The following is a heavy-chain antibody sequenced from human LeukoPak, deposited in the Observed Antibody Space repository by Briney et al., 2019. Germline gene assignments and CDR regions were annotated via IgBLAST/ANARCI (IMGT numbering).Heavy chain of an antibody. V-gene: IGHV1-3*01. CDR3: ARDVESSFDY. CDR1: GYTFTSYA. J-gene: IGHJ4*02. CDR2: INAGNGNT. Sequence: ASVKVSCKASGYTFTSYAMHRVRQAPGQRLEWMGWINAGNGNTKYSQKFQGRVTMTRDTSISTAYMELSRLRSDDTAVYYCARDVESSFDYWGQGTLVTVSS.